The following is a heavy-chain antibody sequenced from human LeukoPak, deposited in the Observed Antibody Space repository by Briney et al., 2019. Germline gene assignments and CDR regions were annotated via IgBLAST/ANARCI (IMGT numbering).Heavy chain of an antibody. J-gene: IGHJ4*02. CDR1: GFTFTNYA. CDR3: AKREKGTTGRFFDY. V-gene: IGHV3-23*01. D-gene: IGHD4-17*01. Sequence: GGSLRLSCAASGFTFTNYAMTWVRQAPGKGLEWVSGISEGVGNTYYADSVKGRFTISRDHSKNTLYLRMNSLRAEDTALYYCAKREKGTTGRFFDYWGQGTLVTVSS. CDR2: ISEGVGNT.